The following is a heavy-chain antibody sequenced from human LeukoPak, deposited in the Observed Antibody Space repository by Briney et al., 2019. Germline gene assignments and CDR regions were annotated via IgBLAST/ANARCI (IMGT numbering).Heavy chain of an antibody. D-gene: IGHD2-21*02. CDR1: GGSISNYY. CDR3: ARQGVATAIDY. CDR2: ISASGNT. J-gene: IGHJ4*02. Sequence: SETLSLTCTVSGGSISNYYWSWIRQPAGKGLEWIGRISASGNTNYDPSLKSRVTMSVDTSMNLFALKLSSVTAADTAVYYCARQGVATAIDYGGQGTLVTVSS. V-gene: IGHV4-4*07.